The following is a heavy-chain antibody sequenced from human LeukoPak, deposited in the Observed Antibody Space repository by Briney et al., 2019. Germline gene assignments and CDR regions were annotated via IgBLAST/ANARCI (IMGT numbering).Heavy chain of an antibody. Sequence: GGSLRLSCAVSGVTFSTYGMHWVRQAPGKGLEWVAFISYDGSNKYYADSVKGRFTISRDNSKNTLYLEMNSLRPEDTALYCCAKDYSSSSDYFDFWGQGTLVTVSS. D-gene: IGHD6-13*01. V-gene: IGHV3-30*18. CDR2: ISYDGSNK. CDR3: AKDYSSSSDYFDF. J-gene: IGHJ4*02. CDR1: GVTFSTYG.